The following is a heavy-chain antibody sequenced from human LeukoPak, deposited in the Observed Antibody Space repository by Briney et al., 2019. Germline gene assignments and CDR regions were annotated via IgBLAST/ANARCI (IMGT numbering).Heavy chain of an antibody. CDR2: INHSGST. CDR3: ARVGDSSGYYYYYGMDV. Sequence: PSETLSLTCTVSGGSISSYYWSWIRQPPGKGLEWIGEINHSGSTNYNPSLKSRVTISVDTSKNQFSLKLSSVTAADTAVYYCARVGDSSGYYYYYGMDVWGQGTTVTVSS. D-gene: IGHD3-22*01. J-gene: IGHJ6*02. V-gene: IGHV4-34*01. CDR1: GGSISSYY.